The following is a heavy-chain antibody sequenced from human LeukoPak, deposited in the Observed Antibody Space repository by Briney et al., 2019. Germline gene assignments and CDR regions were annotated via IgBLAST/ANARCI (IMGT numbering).Heavy chain of an antibody. CDR2: IYYSGST. J-gene: IGHJ4*02. CDR3: ARRSLNHLWALFDY. Sequence: PSETLSLTCTVSGGSISSYYWSWIRQPPGKGLEWIGYIYYSGSTNYNPSLKSRVTISVDTSKNQFSLKLSSVTAADTAVYYCARRSLNHLWALFDYWGQGTLVTVSS. V-gene: IGHV4-59*08. CDR1: GGSISSYY. D-gene: IGHD1-14*01.